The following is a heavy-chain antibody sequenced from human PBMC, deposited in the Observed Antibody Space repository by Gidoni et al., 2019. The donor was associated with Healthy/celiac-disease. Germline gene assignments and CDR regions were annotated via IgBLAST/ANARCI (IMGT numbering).Heavy chain of an antibody. Sequence: QVQLVESGGGVVQPGRSLRLSCAASGFTFISYGMHWVRQAPGKGLGWVAVISYDGSNKYYADSVKGRFTISRDNSKNTLYLQMNSLRAEDTAVYYCAKEGYYYDSSGYTAGGLDYWGQGTLVTVSS. J-gene: IGHJ4*02. CDR2: ISYDGSNK. D-gene: IGHD3-22*01. CDR3: AKEGYYYDSSGYTAGGLDY. CDR1: GFTFISYG. V-gene: IGHV3-30*18.